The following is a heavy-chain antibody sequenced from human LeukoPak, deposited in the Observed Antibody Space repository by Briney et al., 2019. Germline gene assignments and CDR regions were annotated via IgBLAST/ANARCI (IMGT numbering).Heavy chain of an antibody. CDR1: GFIFSGYA. Sequence: GGSLRLSCAASGFIFSGYAMSWVRQAPGRGLEWVSGISGGGGSTYYADSVKGRFAISRDNSKNRLFLQMNSLRAEGTAVYYCAKAGSGYSYFDHWGQGTLVTVSS. CDR3: AKAGSGYSYFDH. CDR2: ISGGGGST. J-gene: IGHJ4*02. D-gene: IGHD3-22*01. V-gene: IGHV3-23*01.